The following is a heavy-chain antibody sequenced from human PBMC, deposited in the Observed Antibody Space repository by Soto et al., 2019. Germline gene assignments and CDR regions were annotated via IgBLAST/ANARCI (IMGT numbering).Heavy chain of an antibody. D-gene: IGHD3-3*01. V-gene: IGHV4-31*03. Sequence: QVQLQESGPGLVKPSQTLSLTCTVSGGSISSGGYYWSWIRQHPGKGLEWIGYIYYSGSTYYNPSLKSRVTISVDTSKNQFSLKLSSVTAADTAVYYCARDSYGYYDFWSGPLTPDLYGMDVWGQGTTVTVSS. CDR1: GGSISSGGYY. CDR2: IYYSGST. CDR3: ARDSYGYYDFWSGPLTPDLYGMDV. J-gene: IGHJ6*02.